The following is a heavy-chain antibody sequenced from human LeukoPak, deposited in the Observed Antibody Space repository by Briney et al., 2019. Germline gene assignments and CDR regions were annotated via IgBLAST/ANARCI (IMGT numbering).Heavy chain of an antibody. Sequence: PGGSLRLSCAASGFTFSSYAMSWVRQAPGKGLEWVSAISGSGGSTYYADSVKGRFTISRDNSKNTLYLQMNSLRAEDTPVYYCAKLPYNWNDLFDNWGQGTLVTVSS. J-gene: IGHJ4*02. CDR3: AKLPYNWNDLFDN. CDR2: ISGSGGST. V-gene: IGHV3-23*01. CDR1: GFTFSSYA. D-gene: IGHD1-20*01.